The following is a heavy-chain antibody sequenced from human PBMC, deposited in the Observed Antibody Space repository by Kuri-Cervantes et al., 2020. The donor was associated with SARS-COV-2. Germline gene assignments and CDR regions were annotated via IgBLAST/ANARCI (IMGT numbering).Heavy chain of an antibody. CDR2: INWNGGST. Sequence: GESLKISCAASGFTFSYYGMHWVRQAPGKGLEWVSGINWNGGSTGYADSVKGRFTISRDNAKNSLYLQMNSLRAEDTALYYCARGGWQQLGNYYYGMDVWGQGTTVTVSS. CDR1: GFTFSYYG. J-gene: IGHJ6*02. V-gene: IGHV3-20*04. D-gene: IGHD6-13*01. CDR3: ARGGWQQLGNYYYGMDV.